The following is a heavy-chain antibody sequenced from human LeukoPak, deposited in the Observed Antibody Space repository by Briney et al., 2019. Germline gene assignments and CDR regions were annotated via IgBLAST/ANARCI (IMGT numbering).Heavy chain of an antibody. CDR2: IIASSGST. CDR1: GFNLSNSA. CDR3: AKGAYDYIEMGYFDY. D-gene: IGHD5-12*01. J-gene: IGHJ4*02. Sequence: GGSLILSCAASGFNLSNSAMSWVRQAPGEGLEWVSLIIASSGSTFHADSVKGRFTISRDNSKNTLYLQMNSLRAEDTAVYYCAKGAYDYIEMGYFDYWGQGTLVTVSS. V-gene: IGHV3-23*01.